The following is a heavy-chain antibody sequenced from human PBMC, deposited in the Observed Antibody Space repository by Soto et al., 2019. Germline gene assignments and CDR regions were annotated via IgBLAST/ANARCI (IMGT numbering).Heavy chain of an antibody. CDR1: GYTFTSYH. CDR3: ARLVTLAGPWFDP. CDR2: INPSGVST. V-gene: IGHV1-46*03. D-gene: IGHD1-26*01. J-gene: IGHJ5*02. Sequence: QVQLVQSGAEVKKPGASVKVSCKASGYTFTSYHIHWVRQAPGQGLEWMGIINPSGVSTTFAQKFQGRGAMTRDTSTSTVFMELTSLRSEDTAIYFCARLVTLAGPWFDPWGQGTLVTVSS.